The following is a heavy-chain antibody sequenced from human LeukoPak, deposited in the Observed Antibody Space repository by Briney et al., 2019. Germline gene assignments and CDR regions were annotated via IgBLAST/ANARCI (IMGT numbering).Heavy chain of an antibody. Sequence: GGSLRLSCAASGFTFSSYAMYWVRQAPGKGLEWVAVISYDGSNKYYADSVKGRFTISRDNSKNTLYLQMNSLRAEDTAVYYCTDDSSPSDAFDIWGQGTMVTVSS. D-gene: IGHD3-22*01. V-gene: IGHV3-30-3*01. CDR1: GFTFSSYA. J-gene: IGHJ3*02. CDR2: ISYDGSNK. CDR3: TDDSSPSDAFDI.